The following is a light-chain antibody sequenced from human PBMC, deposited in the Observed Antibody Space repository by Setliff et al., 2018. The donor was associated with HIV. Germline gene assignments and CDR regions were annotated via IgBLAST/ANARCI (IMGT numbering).Light chain of an antibody. CDR3: SSYTSSSTL. Sequence: QSALTQPASVSGSPGQSITLSCTGTSSDVVDYNYVSWYQQYPGKAPKLMIYAVSNRPSGVSNRFSGSKSGNTASLTISGLQAEDEADYYCSSYTSSSTLFGGGTKGTVL. J-gene: IGLJ2*01. CDR1: SSDVVDYNY. CDR2: AVS. V-gene: IGLV2-14*03.